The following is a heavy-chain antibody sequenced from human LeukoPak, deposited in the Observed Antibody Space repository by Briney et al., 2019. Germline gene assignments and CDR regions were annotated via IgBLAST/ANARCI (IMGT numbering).Heavy chain of an antibody. CDR3: TSRHYGDYVVDI. V-gene: IGHV3-73*01. CDR2: IRSKAHRYAT. Sequence: PGGSLKLSFATSGFTFNGSALHWVRQASGQGLEWVGRIRSKAHRYATAYAASVKGRFTVSRDDSKNMAYLQMNSLKTEDTAIYYCTSRHYGDYVVDIWGQGTLVTVSS. D-gene: IGHD4-17*01. CDR1: GFTFNGSA. J-gene: IGHJ5*02.